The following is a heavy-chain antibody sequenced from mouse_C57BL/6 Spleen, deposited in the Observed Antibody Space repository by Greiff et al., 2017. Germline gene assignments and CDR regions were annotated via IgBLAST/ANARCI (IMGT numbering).Heavy chain of an antibody. CDR1: GYTFPSYW. D-gene: IGHD1-1*01. V-gene: IGHV1-64*01. J-gene: IGHJ4*01. Sequence: QVQLQQPGAELVKPGASVKLSCKASGYTFPSYWMHWVKQRPGQGLEWIGMIHPNSSSTNYHEKFQSKATLPVDKSYSTPSMQLSRLTSEGSAVYYCAIADYGSSCVCDAMDYWGQGTSVTVSS. CDR2: IHPNSSST. CDR3: AIADYGSSCVCDAMDY.